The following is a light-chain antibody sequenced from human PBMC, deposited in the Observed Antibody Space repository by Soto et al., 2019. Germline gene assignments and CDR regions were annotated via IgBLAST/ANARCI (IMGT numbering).Light chain of an antibody. CDR1: QDISSF. CDR2: AAT. Sequence: IQLTQSPSSLSASVGDRVTITCRASQDISSFLAWYQQKPGKAPKLLIYAATSLQSGVTSRFSGSGSGTEFTLTISSLQPEDFATYYCQQLALYPSTFGGGTKVE. CDR3: QQLALYPST. J-gene: IGKJ4*01. V-gene: IGKV1-9*01.